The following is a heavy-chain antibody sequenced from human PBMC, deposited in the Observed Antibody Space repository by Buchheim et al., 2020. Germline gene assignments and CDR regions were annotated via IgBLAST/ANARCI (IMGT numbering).Heavy chain of an antibody. CDR2: LSNSGRAK. V-gene: IGHV3-23*01. D-gene: IGHD1-14*01. J-gene: IGHJ4*02. CDR3: AKDPTGAPSGPMDN. Sequence: EVQLLESGGALVQPGGSLRPSCTASGFTFSTYAMIWVRQAPGKGLEWVSSLSNSGRAKYYAGSVKGRFTVSRDNSQHTVYLQMNSLKVDDTAVYYCAKDPTGAPSGPMDNWGQGTL. CDR1: GFTFSTYA.